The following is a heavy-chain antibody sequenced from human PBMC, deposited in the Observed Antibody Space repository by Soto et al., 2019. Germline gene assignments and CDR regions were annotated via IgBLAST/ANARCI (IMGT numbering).Heavy chain of an antibody. CDR1: GFTFSSYW. V-gene: IGHV3-74*01. J-gene: IGHJ2*01. CDR3: ARVGTGNWYFDL. D-gene: IGHD1-1*01. Sequence: EVQMVESGGGLVQPGESLRLYCAASGFTFSSYWMHWVLQAPGKGLVWVSRINSDGSTISYADSVKGRFTISRDNAKNTLYLKMNNLRAEDTAVYYCARVGTGNWYFDLWGRGTLVTVSS. CDR2: INSDGSTI.